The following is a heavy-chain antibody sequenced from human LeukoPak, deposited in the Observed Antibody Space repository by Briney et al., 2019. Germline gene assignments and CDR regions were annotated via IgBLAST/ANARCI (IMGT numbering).Heavy chain of an antibody. D-gene: IGHD1-26*01. CDR1: GYTLTELS. V-gene: IGHV1-24*01. J-gene: IGHJ4*02. CDR2: FDPEDGET. Sequence: ASVKVSCKVSGYTLTELSMHWVRQAPGKGLEWMGGFDPEDGETIYAQKFQGRVTMTEDTSTDTAYMELSSLRSEDTAVYYCATSLDGSYAYYFDYWGQGTLVTVSS. CDR3: ATSLDGSYAYYFDY.